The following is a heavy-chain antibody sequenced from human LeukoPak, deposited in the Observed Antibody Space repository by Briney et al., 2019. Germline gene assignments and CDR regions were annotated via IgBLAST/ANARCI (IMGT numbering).Heavy chain of an antibody. V-gene: IGHV3-7*01. CDR3: ARDIVVVVAATLGYYYYYMDV. CDR1: GFTVSSNY. D-gene: IGHD2-15*01. J-gene: IGHJ6*03. CDR2: IKQDGSEK. Sequence: PGGSLRLSCAASGFTVSSNYMSWVRQAPGKGLEWVANIKQDGSEKYYVDSVKGRFTISRDNAKNSLYLQMNSLRAEDTAVYYCARDIVVVVAATLGYYYYYMDVWGKGTTVTVSS.